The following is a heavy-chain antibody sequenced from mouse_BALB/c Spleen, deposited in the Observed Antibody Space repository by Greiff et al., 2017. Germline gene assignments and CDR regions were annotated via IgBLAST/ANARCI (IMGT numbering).Heavy chain of an antibody. V-gene: IGHV2-9*02. Sequence: QVHVKQSGPGLVAPSQSLSITCTVSGFSLTSYGVHWVRQPPGKGLEWLGVIWAGGSTNYNSALMSRLSISKDNSKSQVFLKMNSLQTDDTAMYSCAREGRTDNARDYGGQETSVTVSS. CDR2: IWAGGST. J-gene: IGHJ4*01. D-gene: IGHD3-3*01. CDR3: AREGRTDNARDY. CDR1: GFSLTSYG.